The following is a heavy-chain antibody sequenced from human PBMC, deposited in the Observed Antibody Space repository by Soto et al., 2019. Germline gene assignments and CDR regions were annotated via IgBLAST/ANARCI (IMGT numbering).Heavy chain of an antibody. Sequence: GSLRLSCAASGFTFSTYCMHWVRHTPGTGLVWVSRTCRYGRELYYADSVKGRFTISRDDAKNTLYLQMDSLRVEDTGIYYCVRGTTAWRGMDYWGQGALVTVSS. CDR1: GFTFSTYC. V-gene: IGHV3-74*01. J-gene: IGHJ4*02. D-gene: IGHD1-1*01. CDR2: TCRYGREL. CDR3: VRGTTAWRGMDY.